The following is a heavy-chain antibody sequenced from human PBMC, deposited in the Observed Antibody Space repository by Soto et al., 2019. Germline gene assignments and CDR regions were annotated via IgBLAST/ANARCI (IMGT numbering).Heavy chain of an antibody. CDR1: GFTFRSFT. D-gene: IGHD6-13*01. CDR3: TRDASRDSSARGWFDP. V-gene: IGHV3-21*01. CDR2: ISSNSAYI. Sequence: GGSLRVSCAASGFTFRSFTMNWVRQAPGKGLEWVSTISSNSAYIYYTDALRGRFTISRDNAKNSLHLQMNSLRAEDTAVYYCTRDASRDSSARGWFDPWGPGTLVTVAS. J-gene: IGHJ5*02.